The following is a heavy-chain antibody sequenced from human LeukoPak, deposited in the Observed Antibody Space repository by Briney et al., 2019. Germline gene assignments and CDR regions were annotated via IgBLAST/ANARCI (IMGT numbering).Heavy chain of an antibody. J-gene: IGHJ4*02. V-gene: IGHV4-39*07. CDR3: ARAYIPPYYYGSGYPYYFDY. D-gene: IGHD3-10*01. Sequence: PSETLSLTCTVSGGSISSSSYYWGWIRQPPGKGLEWIGSIYYSGSTYYNPSLKSRVTISVDTSKNQFSLKLSSVTAADTAVYYCARAYIPPYYYGSGYPYYFDYWGQGTLVTVSS. CDR1: GGSISSSSYY. CDR2: IYYSGST.